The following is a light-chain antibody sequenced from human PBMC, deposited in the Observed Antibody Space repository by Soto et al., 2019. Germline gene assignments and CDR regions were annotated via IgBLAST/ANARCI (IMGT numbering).Light chain of an antibody. CDR3: QQYGDLPAT. J-gene: IGKJ1*01. Sequence: VMTQSPATLSVSPGESATLSCWASQSFNSSLAWYYHKPGRAPKLLISEASPWDTGIPARFSGGGSGTKFTLTISSLQSEDFAAYYCQQYGDLPATFGQGTKVDIK. CDR2: EAS. CDR1: QSFNSS. V-gene: IGKV3-15*01.